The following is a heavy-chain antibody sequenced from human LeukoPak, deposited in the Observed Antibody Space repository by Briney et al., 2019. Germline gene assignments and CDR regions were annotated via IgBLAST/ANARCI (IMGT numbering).Heavy chain of an antibody. Sequence: SETLSLTCTVSGGSISSSSYYWGWIRQPPGKGLEWIGTIYYTGNTYYNPSLKSRVTISVDTSKNQFSLNLNSVTAADTAVYYCARDSHQYCAGGSCYSGGWFDPWGQGTLVTVSS. CDR2: IYYTGNT. CDR3: ARDSHQYCAGGSCYSGGWFDP. D-gene: IGHD2-15*01. J-gene: IGHJ5*02. CDR1: GGSISSSSYY. V-gene: IGHV4-39*07.